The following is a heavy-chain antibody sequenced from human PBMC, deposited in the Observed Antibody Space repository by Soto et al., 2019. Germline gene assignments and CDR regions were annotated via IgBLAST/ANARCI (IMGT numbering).Heavy chain of an antibody. V-gene: IGHV6-1*01. CDR3: EREEILVFYIWFAP. J-gene: IGHJ5*02. CDR1: GDSVSSNSAA. D-gene: IGHD1-26*01. Sequence: SQTLSLTCVISGDSVSSNSAAWNWIRQSPSRGLEWLGRTYYRSQWYSDYAVAVKGRITINPDTSKNQFSLQLNSVTPEDTALYYWEREEILVFYIWFAPWGRETLVTVSS. CDR2: TYYRSQWYS.